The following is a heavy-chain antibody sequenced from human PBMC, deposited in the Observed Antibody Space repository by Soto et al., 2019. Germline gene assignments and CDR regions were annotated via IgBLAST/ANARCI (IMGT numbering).Heavy chain of an antibody. CDR2: IYSGGST. CDR1: GFTVSSNY. D-gene: IGHD2-2*01. J-gene: IGHJ6*02. Sequence: EVQLVETGGGLIPPGGSLRLSCAASGFTVSSNYMSWVRQAPGKGLEWVSVIYSGGSTYYADSVKGRFTISRDNSKNTLSLQMNSLRAEDTAVYYCARRLVVPAAMGYYYYGMDVWGQGTTVTVSS. CDR3: ARRLVVPAAMGYYYYGMDV. V-gene: IGHV3-53*02.